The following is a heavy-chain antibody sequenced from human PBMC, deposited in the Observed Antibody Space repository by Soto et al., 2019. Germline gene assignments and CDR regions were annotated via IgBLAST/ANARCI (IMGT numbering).Heavy chain of an antibody. Sequence: GGSLRLSCAASGFTFSSYGMHWVRQAPGKGLEWVAVISYDGSNKYYAESVKSRFTISRDNSKNTLYLQMNSQRAEDTAVYYCAKDRSWVVPASYFDYWGQGTLVTVSS. V-gene: IGHV3-30*18. J-gene: IGHJ4*02. CDR1: GFTFSSYG. CDR2: ISYDGSNK. D-gene: IGHD2-2*01. CDR3: AKDRSWVVPASYFDY.